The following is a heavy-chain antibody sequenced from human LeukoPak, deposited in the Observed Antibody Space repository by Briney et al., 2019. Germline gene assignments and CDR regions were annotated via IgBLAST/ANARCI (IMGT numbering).Heavy chain of an antibody. D-gene: IGHD3-10*01. Sequence: GESLKISCKGSGYSFTGYWIGWVRQMPGKGLEWMGVIYPGDSDTRYSPSFEAQVTISADKSISTAYLHWSSLKASDTAMYYCARLANNGHASGSLSSFGYWGQGTLVTVSS. CDR1: GYSFTGYW. CDR3: ARLANNGHASGSLSSFGY. J-gene: IGHJ4*02. CDR2: IYPGDSDT. V-gene: IGHV5-51*01.